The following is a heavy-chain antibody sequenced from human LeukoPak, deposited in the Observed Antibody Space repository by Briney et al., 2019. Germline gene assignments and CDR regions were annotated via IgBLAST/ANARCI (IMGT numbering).Heavy chain of an antibody. CDR2: IYYSGST. Sequence: SETLSLTCTVSGGSISSSSYYWGWIRQPPGKGLEWIGSIYYSGSTYYNPSLKSRVTISVDTSKNQFSLKLSSVTAADTAVYYCARDLNYYYYMDVWGKGTTVTVSS. CDR1: GGSISSSSYY. CDR3: ARDLNYYYYMDV. V-gene: IGHV4-39*07. J-gene: IGHJ6*03.